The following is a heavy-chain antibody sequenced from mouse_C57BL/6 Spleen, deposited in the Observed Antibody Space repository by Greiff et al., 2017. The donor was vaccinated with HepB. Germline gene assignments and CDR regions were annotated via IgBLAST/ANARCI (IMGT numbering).Heavy chain of an antibody. D-gene: IGHD1-1*01. CDR2: ISSGSSTI. CDR3: ARSFYYYGSSPAWFAY. Sequence: DVHLVESGGGLVKPGGSLKLSCAASGFTFSDYGMHWVRQAPEKGLEWVAYISSGSSTIYYADTVKGRFTISRDNAKNTLFLQMTSLRSEDTAMYYCARSFYYYGSSPAWFAYWGQGTLVTVSA. V-gene: IGHV5-17*01. CDR1: GFTFSDYG. J-gene: IGHJ3*01.